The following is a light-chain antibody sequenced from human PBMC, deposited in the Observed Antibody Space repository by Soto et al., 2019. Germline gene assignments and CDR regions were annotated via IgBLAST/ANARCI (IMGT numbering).Light chain of an antibody. CDR3: KSYDSSLSGYG. CDR1: SSNIGAGYD. V-gene: IGLV1-40*01. CDR2: GSS. Sequence: QSVLTQPPSVSGAPGQRVTISCTGSSSNIGAGYDVHWYQQLPGTAPKLLIYGSSNRPSEVPDRFSGSKSGTSASLAITGLQAEDEADYYCKSYDSSLSGYGFGTGTKLTVL. J-gene: IGLJ1*01.